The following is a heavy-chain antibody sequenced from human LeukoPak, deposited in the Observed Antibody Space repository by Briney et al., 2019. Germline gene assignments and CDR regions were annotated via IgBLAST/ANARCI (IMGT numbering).Heavy chain of an antibody. CDR2: ISSSGSTI. D-gene: IGHD2-2*01. J-gene: IGHJ4*02. CDR3: ARGVVVVPAAMTCDYFDY. Sequence: GGSLRLSCAASGFTFSDYYMSWIRQAPGKGLEWVSYISSSGSTIYYADSVKGRFTISRDNAKNSLYLQMNSLRAEDTAVYYCARGVVVVPAAMTCDYFDYWGQGTLVTVSS. V-gene: IGHV3-11*01. CDR1: GFTFSDYY.